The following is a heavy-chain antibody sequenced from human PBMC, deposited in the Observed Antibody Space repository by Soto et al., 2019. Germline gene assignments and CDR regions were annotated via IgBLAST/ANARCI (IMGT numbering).Heavy chain of an antibody. Sequence: GGSLRLSCAASGFTFRNYGMNWVRQAPGKGLEWVSYIGLGSSTKYYADSVEGRFTISRDNAKNSLYLQMNSLRAEDTAVYYCAKEVRSGWKNAFDIWGQGTTVTVSS. CDR2: IGLGSSTK. V-gene: IGHV3-48*01. J-gene: IGHJ3*02. CDR3: AKEVRSGWKNAFDI. CDR1: GFTFRNYG. D-gene: IGHD6-19*01.